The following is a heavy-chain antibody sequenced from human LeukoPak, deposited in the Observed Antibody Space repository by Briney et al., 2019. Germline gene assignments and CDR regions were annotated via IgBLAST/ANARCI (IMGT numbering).Heavy chain of an antibody. Sequence: GGSLRLSCIVSGFTVSSKYMSWVRQAPGKGLEWVSVIYSGGSTYYTDSVKGRFTISRDNSKNTLYLQMNSLRAEDTAVYYCARVEGITLTWFDPWGQGTLVTVSS. CDR3: ARVEGITLTWFDP. CDR1: GFTVSSKY. CDR2: IYSGGST. V-gene: IGHV3-66*01. D-gene: IGHD3-16*01. J-gene: IGHJ5*01.